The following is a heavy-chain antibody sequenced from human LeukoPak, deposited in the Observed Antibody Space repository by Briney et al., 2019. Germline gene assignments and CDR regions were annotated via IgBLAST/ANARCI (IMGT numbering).Heavy chain of an antibody. CDR3: ARQGRGCSSSSCYSD. J-gene: IGHJ4*02. V-gene: IGHV4-39*01. CDR2: VYDSGSA. D-gene: IGHD2-2*01. CDR1: GGSISSSHIY. Sequence: PSETLSLTCTVSGGSISSSHIYWGWIRQTPGKGLEWIGSVYDSGSAYHNPSITSRATTAVDVSKNQYALNLRSVTAADTAVYYCARQGRGCSSSSCYSDWGQGTLVTVSS.